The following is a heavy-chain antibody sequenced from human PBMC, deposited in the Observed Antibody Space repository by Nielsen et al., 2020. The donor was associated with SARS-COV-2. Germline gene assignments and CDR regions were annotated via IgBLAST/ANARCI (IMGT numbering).Heavy chain of an antibody. CDR2: IVSNGGTT. CDR1: GFTVRSYE. D-gene: IGHD3-10*01. V-gene: IGHV3-64*02. CDR3: RAVRKYLKYYFEY. Sequence: GGSLRLSCTASGFTVRSYEMHWVLQAPGKGPEYVSTIVSNGGTTYYADSVKGRFTISRDNSNNMLYLQMDSLRPDDTAIYYCRAVRKYLKYYFEYWGQGTLVAVSS. J-gene: IGHJ4*02.